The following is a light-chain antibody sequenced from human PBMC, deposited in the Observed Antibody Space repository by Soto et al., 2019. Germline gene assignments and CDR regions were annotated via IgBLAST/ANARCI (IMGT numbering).Light chain of an antibody. CDR1: QSVSSN. Sequence: EIVMTQSPATLSVSPGERATLSCRASQSVSSNLAWYQQKPGQAPRLLIYGASTRATGIPARFSGSGSGTELTLTISSLQSEDFPVYYCQQYNNWPPWTFGQGTKVEIK. J-gene: IGKJ1*01. V-gene: IGKV3-15*01. CDR2: GAS. CDR3: QQYNNWPPWT.